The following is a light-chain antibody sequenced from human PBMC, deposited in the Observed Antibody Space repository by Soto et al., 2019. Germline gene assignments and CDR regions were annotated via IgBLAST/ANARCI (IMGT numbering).Light chain of an antibody. CDR1: QSVTSN. V-gene: IGKV3-15*01. CDR3: QQYNNWPPLT. J-gene: IGKJ4*01. CDR2: GAS. Sequence: EIVTTQSPATLSVPPGERATLSCRASQSVTSNLAWYQQKPGQAPRLLIYGASTRATGIPGRFSGSGSGTEFTLTISSLQSEDFALYYCQQYNNWPPLTFGGGTKVEI.